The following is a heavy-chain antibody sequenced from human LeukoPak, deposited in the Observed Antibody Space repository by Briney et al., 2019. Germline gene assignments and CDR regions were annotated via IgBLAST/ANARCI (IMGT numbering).Heavy chain of an antibody. V-gene: IGHV3-21*01. Sequence: GGSLRLSCAASEFTFSSYTMNWVRQAPGKGLEWVSSISSSSSYIHYVDSVKGRFTISRDNAKNSLYLQMNSLRAEDTAVYYCARASGWYERGPDYYYYMDVWGKGTTVTVSS. CDR2: ISSSSSYI. D-gene: IGHD6-19*01. CDR3: ARASGWYERGPDYYYYMDV. CDR1: EFTFSSYT. J-gene: IGHJ6*03.